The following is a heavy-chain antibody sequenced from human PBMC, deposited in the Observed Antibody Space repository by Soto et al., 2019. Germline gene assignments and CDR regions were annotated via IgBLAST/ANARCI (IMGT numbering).Heavy chain of an antibody. CDR3: ARGRCNSPSCYYAGMAV. J-gene: IGHJ6*02. D-gene: IGHD2-2*02. Sequence: QVQLVQSGAEVRKPGSSVKVSCKTSGGIFSTSGIAWVRQAPGQGLEWMGGVSPLFGTPNYPQNFQGRVAMTYDDSTTTDFLELRNLTLEDTAVYYCARGRCNSPSCYYAGMAVWGQGTTVIVSS. CDR1: GGIFSTSG. CDR2: VSPLFGTP. V-gene: IGHV1-69*01.